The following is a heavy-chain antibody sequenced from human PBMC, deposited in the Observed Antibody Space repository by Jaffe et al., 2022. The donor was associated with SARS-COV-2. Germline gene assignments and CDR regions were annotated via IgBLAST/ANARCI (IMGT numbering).Heavy chain of an antibody. V-gene: IGHV1-18*01. CDR1: GYNFITHA. CDR2: ISPYDGKT. Sequence: QVQLVQSGPEVKKPGASVKVSCKTSGYNFITHAVSWVRQAPGQGLEWMGWISPYDGKTNYAQKFQGRVTMTADTSTSMVYMELRSLRSGDTAVYYCGKAPPVSRAYLVQAGNSFYYMDVWGKGTTVTVSS. CDR3: GKAPPVSRAYLVQAGNSFYYMDV. D-gene: IGHD2-15*01. J-gene: IGHJ6*03.